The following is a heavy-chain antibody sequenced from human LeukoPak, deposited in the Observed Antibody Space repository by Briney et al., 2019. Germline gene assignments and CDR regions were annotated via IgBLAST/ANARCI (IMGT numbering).Heavy chain of an antibody. Sequence: GGSLRLSCAASGFMFPNHWMTWVRQAPGKGLEWVANINERGSETYYADYVKGRFTISRDNTKKSLFLQLNSLSVEDTAMYYCAKDYSFSNFNWGQGALVTVSS. CDR2: INERGSET. CDR3: AKDYSFSNFN. V-gene: IGHV3-7*01. J-gene: IGHJ4*02. CDR1: GFMFPNHW. D-gene: IGHD2-15*01.